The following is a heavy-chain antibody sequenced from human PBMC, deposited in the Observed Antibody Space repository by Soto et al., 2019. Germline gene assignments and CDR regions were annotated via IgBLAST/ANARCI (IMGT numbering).Heavy chain of an antibody. J-gene: IGHJ6*02. D-gene: IGHD2-2*01. CDR3: ARLGYCSSATCKYYFYYYGMDV. CDR2: ISGRGTTT. Sequence: GGSLRLSCEASGFSFGSYSMNWVRQAPGKGREWVSFISGRGTTTYYADSVRGRFTVSRDNAKNSLSLEVNSLRDEDTAVYYCARLGYCSSATCKYYFYYYGMDVWGQGTTVPVSS. V-gene: IGHV3-48*02. CDR1: GFSFGSYS.